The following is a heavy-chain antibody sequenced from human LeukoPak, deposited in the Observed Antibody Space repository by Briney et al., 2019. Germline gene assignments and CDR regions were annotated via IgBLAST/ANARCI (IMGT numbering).Heavy chain of an antibody. J-gene: IGHJ5*02. Sequence: HPGGSLRLSCAASGFTFSSYAMSWVRQAPGKGLEWVSAISGSGGSTYYADSVKGRFTISRDNAKNSLYLQMNSLRAEDTAVYYCAREPYSSSWGNWFDPWSQGTLVTVSS. V-gene: IGHV3-23*01. CDR1: GFTFSSYA. CDR2: ISGSGGST. D-gene: IGHD6-13*01. CDR3: AREPYSSSWGNWFDP.